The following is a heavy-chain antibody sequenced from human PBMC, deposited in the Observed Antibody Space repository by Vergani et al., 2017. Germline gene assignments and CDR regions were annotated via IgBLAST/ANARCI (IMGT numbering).Heavy chain of an antibody. V-gene: IGHV4-30-4*08. D-gene: IGHD3-3*01. CDR2: IYYSGST. Sequence: QVQLQQWGAGLLKPSETLSLTCTVSGGSISSSSYYWGWIRQPPGKGLEWIGYIYYSGSTYYNPSLKSRVTISVDTSKNQFSLKLSSVTAADTAVYYCARRGYDFWSGYYNNNWFDPWGQGTLVTVSS. CDR1: GGSISSSSYY. CDR3: ARRGYDFWSGYYNNNWFDP. J-gene: IGHJ5*02.